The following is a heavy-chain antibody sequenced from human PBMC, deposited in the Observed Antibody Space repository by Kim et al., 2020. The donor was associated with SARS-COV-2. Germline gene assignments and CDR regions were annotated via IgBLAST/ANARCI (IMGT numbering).Heavy chain of an antibody. D-gene: IGHD6-19*01. CDR3: ARGSPPGIAVAGTPWDYYGMDV. CDR2: TYYRSKWYN. CDR1: GDSVSSNSAA. Sequence: SQTLSLTCAISGDSVSSNSAAWNWIRQSPSRGLEWLGRTYYRSKWYNDYAVSVKSRITINPDTSKNQFSLQLNSVTPEDTAVYYCARGSPPGIAVAGTPWDYYGMDVWGQGTTVTVSS. J-gene: IGHJ6*02. V-gene: IGHV6-1*01.